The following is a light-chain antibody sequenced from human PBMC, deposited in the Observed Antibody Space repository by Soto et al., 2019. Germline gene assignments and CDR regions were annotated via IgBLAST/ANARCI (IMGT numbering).Light chain of an antibody. Sequence: DIRMTHSPSALSASVGDRVTITCRASQSISSWLAWYQQKPGKAPKLLIYDASSLESGVPSRFSGSGSGTEFTLTISSLQPDDFATYYCQQYNSYSPWTFGQGTRWIS. CDR2: DAS. J-gene: IGKJ1*01. CDR1: QSISSW. CDR3: QQYNSYSPWT. V-gene: IGKV1-5*01.